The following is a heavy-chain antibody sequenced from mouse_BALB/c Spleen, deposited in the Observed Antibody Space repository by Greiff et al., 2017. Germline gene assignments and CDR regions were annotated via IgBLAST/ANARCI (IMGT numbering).Heavy chain of an antibody. CDR3: TRDLEGYYGNYYYAMDY. J-gene: IGHJ4*01. D-gene: IGHD2-3*01. Sequence: EVKLMESGGGLVKPGGSLKLSCAASGFTFSSYTMSWVRQTPEKRLEWVATISSGGSYTYYPDSVKGRFTISRDNAKNTLYLQMSSLKSEDTAMYYCTRDLEGYYGNYYYAMDYWGQGTSVTVSS. CDR2: ISSGGSYT. CDR1: GFTFSSYT. V-gene: IGHV5-6-4*01.